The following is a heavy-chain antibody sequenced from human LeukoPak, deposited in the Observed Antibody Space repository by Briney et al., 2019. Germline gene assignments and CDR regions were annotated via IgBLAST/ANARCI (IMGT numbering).Heavy chain of an antibody. J-gene: IGHJ4*02. CDR2: IYHSGST. V-gene: IGHV4-38-2*02. D-gene: IGHD5-24*01. CDR1: GYSISSGYY. CDR3: ARDLRDYSDY. Sequence: SETLSLTCTVSGYSISSGYYWGWIRQPPGKGLEWIGSIYHSGSTYYNPSLKSRVTISVDTSKNQFSLKLSSVTAADTAVYYCARDLRDYSDYWGQGTLVTVSS.